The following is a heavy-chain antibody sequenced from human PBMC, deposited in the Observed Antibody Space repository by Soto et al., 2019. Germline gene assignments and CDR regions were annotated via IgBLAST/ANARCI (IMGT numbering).Heavy chain of an antibody. J-gene: IGHJ6*02. D-gene: IGHD5-18*01. CDR2: INPNSGGT. V-gene: IGHV1-2*02. CDR3: ARDGIQLPNLYGMDV. Sequence: ASVKVSCKASGYTFTGYYMHWVRQAPGQGLEWMGWINPNSGGTNYAQKFQGRVTMTRDTSISTAYMELSRLRSDDTAVYYCARDGIQLPNLYGMDVWGQGTTVTVSS. CDR1: GYTFTGYY.